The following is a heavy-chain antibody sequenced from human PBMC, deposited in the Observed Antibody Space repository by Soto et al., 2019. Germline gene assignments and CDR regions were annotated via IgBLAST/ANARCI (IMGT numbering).Heavy chain of an antibody. Sequence: GASVKVSFKASGFTFTSSAVQWVRQARGQRLEWIGWIVVGSGNTNYAKKFQERVTITRDMSTSTAYMELSSLRSEDTAVYYCAAEGPGYSSGWFDPWGQGTLVTVSS. CDR1: GFTFTSSA. J-gene: IGHJ5*02. V-gene: IGHV1-58*01. D-gene: IGHD5-18*01. CDR3: AAEGPGYSSGWFDP. CDR2: IVVGSGNT.